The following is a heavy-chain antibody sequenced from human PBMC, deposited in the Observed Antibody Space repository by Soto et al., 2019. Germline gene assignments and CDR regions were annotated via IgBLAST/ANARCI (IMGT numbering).Heavy chain of an antibody. CDR3: ATKDDHKDDQPYYYGMDI. CDR1: GYTSSSYG. D-gene: IGHD3-16*01. CDR2: ISVFNGDT. V-gene: IGHV1-18*01. J-gene: IGHJ6*02. Sequence: ASVKVSCKAIGYTSSSYGINWVRQAPGQGLERMGWISVFNGDTKYAQKFQGRVAITKDPGTSTAHMELRSLRSDDAAVYFCATKDDHKDDQPYYYGMDIWGQGTTVTSP.